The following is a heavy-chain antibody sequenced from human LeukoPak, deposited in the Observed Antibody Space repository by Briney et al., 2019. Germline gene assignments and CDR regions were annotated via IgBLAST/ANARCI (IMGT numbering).Heavy chain of an antibody. CDR1: GFTFSSYA. J-gene: IGHJ6*02. CDR2: INHSGST. Sequence: SGGSLRLSCAASGFTFSSYAMSWVRQPPGKGLEWIGEINHSGSTNYNPSLKSRVTISVDTSKNQFSLKLSSVTAADTAVYYCARVPKRGYSYGPYYYYYGMDVWGQGTTVTVSS. V-gene: IGHV4-34*01. D-gene: IGHD5-18*01. CDR3: ARVPKRGYSYGPYYYYYGMDV.